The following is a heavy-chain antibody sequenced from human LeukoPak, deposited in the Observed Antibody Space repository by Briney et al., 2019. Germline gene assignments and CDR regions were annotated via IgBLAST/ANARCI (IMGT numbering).Heavy chain of an antibody. CDR3: ARKGALWLQSPSDY. CDR2: IYYSGST. V-gene: IGHV4-30-4*01. D-gene: IGHD5-18*01. CDR1: GVSISSGDYY. J-gene: IGHJ4*02. Sequence: SETLSLTCTVSGVSISSGDYYWSWIRQPPGKGLEWIGYIYYSGSTYYNPSLKSRVTISVDTSKNQFSLKLSSVTAADTAVYYCARKGALWLQSPSDYWGQGTLVTVSS.